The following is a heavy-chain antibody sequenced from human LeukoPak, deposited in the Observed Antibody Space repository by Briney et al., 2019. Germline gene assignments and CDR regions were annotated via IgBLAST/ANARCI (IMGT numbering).Heavy chain of an antibody. CDR2: IYYSGTT. Sequence: SETLSLTCTVSGGSIGTYSWTWIRQPPGKGLEWIGYIYYSGTTNYNPSLKSRVTISVDTSKNQFSLKLSSVTAADTAVYYCARGVYIAAAQYAYWGQGTLVTVSS. V-gene: IGHV4-59*01. CDR1: GGSIGTYS. J-gene: IGHJ4*02. CDR3: ARGVYIAAAQYAY. D-gene: IGHD6-13*01.